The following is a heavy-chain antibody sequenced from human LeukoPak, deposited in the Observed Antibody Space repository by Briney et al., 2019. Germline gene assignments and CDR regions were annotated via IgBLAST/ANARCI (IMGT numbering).Heavy chain of an antibody. V-gene: IGHV3-21*04. Sequence: PGGSLRLSCAASGFTFSSYSMNWVRQAPGKGLEWVSSISSSSSYIYYADSVKGRFTTSRDNAKNSLYLQMNSLRAEDTALYYCARVGGYSSGRGYFQHWGQGTLVTVSS. J-gene: IGHJ1*01. D-gene: IGHD6-19*01. CDR3: ARVGGYSSGRGYFQH. CDR2: ISSSSSYI. CDR1: GFTFSSYS.